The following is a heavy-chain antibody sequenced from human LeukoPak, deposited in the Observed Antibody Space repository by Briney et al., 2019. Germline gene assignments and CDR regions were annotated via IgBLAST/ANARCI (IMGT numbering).Heavy chain of an antibody. D-gene: IGHD2-15*01. J-gene: IGHJ4*02. CDR1: GFTFSSYG. CDR2: IWYDGSNK. V-gene: IGHV3-33*01. CDR3: ARAYCSGGSCYSDFDY. Sequence: PGGSLRLSCAVSGFTFSSYGMHWVRQAPGEGLEWVAVIWYDGSNKYYADSVKGRFTISRDNSKNTLYLQMNSLRAEDTAVYYCARAYCSGGSCYSDFDYWGQGTLVTVSS.